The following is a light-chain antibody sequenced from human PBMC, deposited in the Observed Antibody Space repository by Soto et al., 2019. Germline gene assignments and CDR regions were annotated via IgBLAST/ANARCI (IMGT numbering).Light chain of an antibody. CDR2: GAS. V-gene: IGKV3-20*01. CDR1: QSVFNNH. CDR3: QQSYSTPQT. Sequence: EIVLTQSPGTLSLSPGERATLSCRASQSVFNNHIGWYQQKPGQAPRLLFYGASSRATGIPDRFSGSGSGTDFTLTISSLQPEDFATYYCQQSYSTPQTFGQGTKVDI. J-gene: IGKJ1*01.